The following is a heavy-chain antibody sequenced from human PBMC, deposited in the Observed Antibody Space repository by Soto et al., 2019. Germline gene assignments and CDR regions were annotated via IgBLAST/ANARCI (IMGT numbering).Heavy chain of an antibody. CDR3: ARGRYGDY. J-gene: IGHJ4*02. D-gene: IGHD1-1*01. CDR1: GGTFSSYT. Sequence: ASVKVSCKAPGGTFSSYTISWVRQAPGQGLEWISAHNGNTNYAQKLQGRVTVTRDTSTSTAYMELRSLRSDDTAVYYCARGRYGDYWGQGALVTVSS. CDR2: SAHNGNT. V-gene: IGHV1-18*01.